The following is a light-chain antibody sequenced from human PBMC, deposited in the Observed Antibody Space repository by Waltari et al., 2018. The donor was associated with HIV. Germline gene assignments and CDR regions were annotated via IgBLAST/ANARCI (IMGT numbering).Light chain of an antibody. Sequence: EIVLTQSPGTLSLSPGERATLSCGASQSVSRTYSAWYQQKPGQAPRLLIYAASSRAAGIPDRFSGSGSGTDFTLTISRLEPEDFAVYYCQQYGGAPLITFDQGTRLEIK. J-gene: IGKJ5*01. CDR3: QQYGGAPLIT. V-gene: IGKV3-20*01. CDR1: QSVSRTY. CDR2: AAS.